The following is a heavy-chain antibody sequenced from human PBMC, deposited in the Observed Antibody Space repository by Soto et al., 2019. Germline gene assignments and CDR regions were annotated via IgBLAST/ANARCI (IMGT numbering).Heavy chain of an antibody. V-gene: IGHV3-53*01. J-gene: IGHJ4*02. Sequence: PGGSLRLSCAASGFSVSRNYMSWVRQAPGKGLQWVSLIYSGGSTYYADSVKGRFTISRDNSKNTLYLQMDSLRADDTAVYYCATGRDGDFYYSGYWGQGTLVTVSS. CDR2: IYSGGST. CDR3: ATGRDGDFYYSGY. CDR1: GFSVSRNY. D-gene: IGHD2-21*01.